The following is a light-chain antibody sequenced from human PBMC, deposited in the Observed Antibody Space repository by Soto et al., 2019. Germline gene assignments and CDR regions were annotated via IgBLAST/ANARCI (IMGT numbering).Light chain of an antibody. CDR3: QQYNSSPT. V-gene: IGKV1-5*03. Sequence: DIQMTQSPSTLSASVGDRVTITCRASQSISSWLAWYQQKPGKAPTLLIYKASSLESGVPSRFSGSGSGTEFTLTISCLQTDDFATYYCQQYNSSPTFGQGTKVEIK. J-gene: IGKJ1*01. CDR1: QSISSW. CDR2: KAS.